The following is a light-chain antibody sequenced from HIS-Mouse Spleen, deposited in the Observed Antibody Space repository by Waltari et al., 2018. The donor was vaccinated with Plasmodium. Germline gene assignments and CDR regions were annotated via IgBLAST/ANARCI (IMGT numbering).Light chain of an antibody. J-gene: IGLJ3*02. V-gene: IGLV3-10*01. CDR3: YSTDSSGNHRV. Sequence: SYELTQPPSVSVSPGQTARITCSGDALPKKYAYCYQQKSSQAPVLVIYEDSKRPSGIPERFSGSSSGTMATLTISGVQVEDEADYYCYSTDSSGNHRVFGGGTKLTVL. CDR2: EDS. CDR1: ALPKKY.